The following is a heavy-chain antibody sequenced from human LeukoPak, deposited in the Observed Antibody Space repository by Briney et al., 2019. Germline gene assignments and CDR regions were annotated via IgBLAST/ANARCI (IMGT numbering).Heavy chain of an antibody. CDR1: GGSISSSY. CDR2: IYTSGTF. D-gene: IGHD3-22*01. J-gene: IGHJ3*02. V-gene: IGHV4-4*07. CDR3: AREFYDSSRPLARDAFDI. Sequence: PSETLSLPCSVSGGSISSSYWSWIRQPAGKGLEWIGRIYTSGTFNYNPSLKSRVTISVDTSKNQFSLKLSSVTAADTAVYYCAREFYDSSRPLARDAFDIWGQGTMVTVSS.